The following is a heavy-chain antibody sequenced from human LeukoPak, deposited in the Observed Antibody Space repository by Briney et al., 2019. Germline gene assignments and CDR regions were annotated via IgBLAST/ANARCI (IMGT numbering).Heavy chain of an antibody. D-gene: IGHD3-22*01. J-gene: IGHJ1*01. Sequence: SETLSLTCTVSGGSISSSSYYWGWIRQPPGKGLERIGSIYYSGSTYYNPALKSRVTISVDASKKQFSLKLSSVTAADTAVYYCAVYYYDSSGYYYAAEYFQHWGQGTLVTVS. CDR3: AVYYYDSSGYYYAAEYFQH. CDR1: GGSISSSSYY. V-gene: IGHV4-39*01. CDR2: IYYSGST.